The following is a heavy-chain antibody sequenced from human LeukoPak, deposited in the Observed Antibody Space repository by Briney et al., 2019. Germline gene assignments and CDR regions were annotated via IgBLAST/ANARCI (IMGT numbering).Heavy chain of an antibody. CDR3: ARDPGSSSFDY. V-gene: IGHV3-7*01. Sequence: GGSLRLTCAASTFTFSTYWMTWVRQAPGKGPEFVANINQDGSVKNYVDSVKGRFTISRDNAKNSLYLQMNSLRADDTAVYYCARDPGSSSFDYWGQGTLVTVSS. J-gene: IGHJ4*02. D-gene: IGHD6-13*01. CDR1: TFTFSTYW. CDR2: INQDGSVK.